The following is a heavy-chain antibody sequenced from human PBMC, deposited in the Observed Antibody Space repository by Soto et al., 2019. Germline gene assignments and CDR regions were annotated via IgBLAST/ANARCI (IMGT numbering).Heavy chain of an antibody. V-gene: IGHV4-34*01. CDR1: GGSFSGFY. CDR3: ARMAGPWYFDL. Sequence: AETLSLTCAVHGGSFSGFYWTWIRQLPWKGLEWIGEINHSGSSNYNPPLKSRVTMSLDTSRNQFSLSLNSVTAADTAVYYCARMAGPWYFDLWGRGTLVTVSS. J-gene: IGHJ2*01. CDR2: INHSGSS.